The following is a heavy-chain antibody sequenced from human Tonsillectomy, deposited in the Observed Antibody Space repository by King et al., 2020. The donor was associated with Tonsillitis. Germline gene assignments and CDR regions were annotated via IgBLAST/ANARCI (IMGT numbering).Heavy chain of an antibody. J-gene: IGHJ4*02. CDR1: GFTFGDYA. V-gene: IGHV3-49*03. CDR3: TSDGYPPRFDY. CDR2: IRSKAYGGTT. Sequence: QLVQSGGGLVQPGRSLRLSCTASGFTFGDYAMSWFRQAPGKGLEWVGFIRSKAYGGTTEYAASVKGRFTISRDDSKRIAYLQMNSLKTDDTAVYYCTSDGYPPRFDYWGQGTLVTVSS. D-gene: IGHD5-12*01.